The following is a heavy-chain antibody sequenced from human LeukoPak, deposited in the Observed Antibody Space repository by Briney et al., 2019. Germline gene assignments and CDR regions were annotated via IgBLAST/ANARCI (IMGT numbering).Heavy chain of an antibody. CDR3: ARVVRYSSGPLTDLLPYYFDY. CDR2: FKAGIGNT. Sequence: ASVKVSCTVSGYTFISYAMPWVRQAPGPRLEWLGWFKAGIGNTKYSQEFQGRVTITRDTSASAVYMELSSLRSDDMAVYYCARVVRYSSGPLTDLLPYYFDYWGQGTLVTVSS. J-gene: IGHJ4*02. D-gene: IGHD6-19*01. CDR1: GYTFISYA. V-gene: IGHV1-3*03.